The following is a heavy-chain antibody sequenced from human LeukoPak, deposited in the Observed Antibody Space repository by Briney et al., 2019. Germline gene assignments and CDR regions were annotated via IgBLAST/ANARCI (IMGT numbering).Heavy chain of an antibody. Sequence: PGRSLRLSCAASGFTFNNYAIHCVRQAPGKGLEWGAVISFDGDNKYYADSVKGRFTISRDNSKNMLYLQMNSLRAEDTALYYCARSKYSSLYYGMDVWGQGTTVTVSS. V-gene: IGHV3-30-3*01. CDR2: ISFDGDNK. D-gene: IGHD6-13*01. CDR1: GFTFNNYA. CDR3: ARSKYSSLYYGMDV. J-gene: IGHJ6*02.